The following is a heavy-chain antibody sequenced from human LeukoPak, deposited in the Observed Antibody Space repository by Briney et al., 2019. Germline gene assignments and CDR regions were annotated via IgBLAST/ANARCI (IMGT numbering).Heavy chain of an antibody. CDR3: ARYSSSGRHMDV. CDR1: GFTFSSYE. V-gene: IGHV3-48*03. Sequence: GGSLRLSCAASGFTFSSYEMNWVRQAPGKGLEWVSYISSSGSTIYYADSVKGRFTISRDNAKNSLYLQMNSLRAEDTAVYYCARYSSSGRHMDVWGKGTTVTVSS. CDR2: ISSSGSTI. D-gene: IGHD6-6*01. J-gene: IGHJ6*03.